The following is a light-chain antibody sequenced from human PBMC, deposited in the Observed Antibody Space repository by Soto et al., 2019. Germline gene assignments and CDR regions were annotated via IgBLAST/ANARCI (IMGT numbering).Light chain of an antibody. J-gene: IGKJ4*01. CDR2: GAS. CDR3: QQYNNWPLT. CDR1: QSVNNK. Sequence: DIVMTQSPATLSVSPGERATLSCRASQSVNNKFAWYQQKPGQAPRLLISGASTRATGISARFSGSGSGTEFTLTISSLQSEDFAVYYCQQYNNWPLTFGGGTKVEIK. V-gene: IGKV3-15*01.